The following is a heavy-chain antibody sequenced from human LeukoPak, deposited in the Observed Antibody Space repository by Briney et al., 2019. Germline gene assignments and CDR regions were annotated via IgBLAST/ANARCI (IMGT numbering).Heavy chain of an antibody. CDR3: ARGRGRGHIVVVTAIRYFDY. CDR1: GGSISSYY. Sequence: SETLSLTCTVSGGSISSYYWSWIRQPPGKGLEWIGYIYYSGSTNYSPSLKSRVTISVDTSKNQFSLKLNSVTAADTAVYYCARGRGRGHIVVVTAIRYFDYWAREPWSPSPQ. CDR2: IYYSGST. J-gene: IGHJ4*02. V-gene: IGHV4-59*12. D-gene: IGHD2-21*02.